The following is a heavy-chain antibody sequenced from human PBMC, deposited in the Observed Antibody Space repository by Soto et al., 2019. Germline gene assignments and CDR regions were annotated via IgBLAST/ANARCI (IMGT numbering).Heavy chain of an antibody. V-gene: IGHV3-7*01. CDR3: AGYDASDY. CDR1: GFTLSNYW. Sequence: EVQLVNSGGGLVQPGGSLSLSCAVSGFTLSNYWMTWAHQAPGTGLEWVANNNPSGSAKHYVYSVKGRFTSSSDSAKNSLSLEMNNLRADDTAVDDGAGYDASDYWGQGTLVTFSS. CDR2: NNPSGSAK. J-gene: IGHJ4*02. D-gene: IGHD3-3*01.